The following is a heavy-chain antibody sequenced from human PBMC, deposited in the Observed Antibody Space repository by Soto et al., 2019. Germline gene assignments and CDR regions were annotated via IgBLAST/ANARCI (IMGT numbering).Heavy chain of an antibody. V-gene: IGHV3-33*01. J-gene: IGHJ4*02. CDR3: AREDDSSGPSEYYFDY. D-gene: IGHD3-22*01. CDR2: IWYDGSNK. Sequence: ESGGGVVQPGRSLRLSCAASGFTFSSYGMHWVRQAPGKGLEWVAVIWYDGSNKYYADSVKGRFTISRDNSKNTLYLQMNSLRAEDTAVYYCAREDDSSGPSEYYFDYWGQGTLVTVSS. CDR1: GFTFSSYG.